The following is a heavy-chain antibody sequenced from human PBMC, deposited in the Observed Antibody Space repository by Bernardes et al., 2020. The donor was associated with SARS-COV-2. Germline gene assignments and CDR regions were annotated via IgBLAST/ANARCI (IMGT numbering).Heavy chain of an antibody. Sequence: ASVKVSCKASGYPFTGYYIHWVRQAPGQGLEWMGWINPNSGGTNYAQKFQGRVTTTRDTSISTAYMELTRLRSDDTAVFYCALPPTNFDRYGMDVWGQGTTVTDSS. CDR1: GYPFTGYY. CDR3: ALPPTNFDRYGMDV. CDR2: INPNSGGT. D-gene: IGHD3-22*01. V-gene: IGHV1-2*02. J-gene: IGHJ6*02.